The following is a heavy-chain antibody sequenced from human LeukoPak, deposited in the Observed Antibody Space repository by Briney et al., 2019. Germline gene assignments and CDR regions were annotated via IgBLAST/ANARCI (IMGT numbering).Heavy chain of an antibody. D-gene: IGHD3-3*01. Sequence: GESLKISCKGSGYSFTSYWIGWVRQMPGKGLEWMGIIYPGDSDTRYSPSFQGQVTISADKSVSTAYLQWSSLKASDTAMYYCARLTYDFWSGYSSEDINWFDPWGQGTLVTVSS. V-gene: IGHV5-51*01. CDR1: GYSFTSYW. J-gene: IGHJ5*02. CDR3: ARLTYDFWSGYSSEDINWFDP. CDR2: IYPGDSDT.